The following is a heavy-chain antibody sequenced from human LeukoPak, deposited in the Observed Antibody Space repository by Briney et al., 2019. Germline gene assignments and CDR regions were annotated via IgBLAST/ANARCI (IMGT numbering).Heavy chain of an antibody. Sequence: PSETLSLTCAVYGGSFSGYYWSWIRQPPGKELEWIGEINHSGSTNYNPSLKSRVTISVDTSKNQFSLKLSSVTAADTAVYYCARGPSGYHNTGGQGTLVTVSS. D-gene: IGHD5-12*01. CDR1: GGSFSGYY. J-gene: IGHJ4*02. CDR2: INHSGST. V-gene: IGHV4-34*01. CDR3: ARGPSGYHNT.